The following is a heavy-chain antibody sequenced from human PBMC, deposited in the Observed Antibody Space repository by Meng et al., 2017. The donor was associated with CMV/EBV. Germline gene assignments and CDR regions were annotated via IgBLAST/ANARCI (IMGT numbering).Heavy chain of an antibody. D-gene: IGHD3-22*01. CDR1: GFTFSSYA. CDR2: ISGSGGST. J-gene: IGHJ6*02. V-gene: IGHV3-23*01. Sequence: GESLKISCAASGFTFSSYAMSWVRQAPGKGLEWVSAISGSGGSTYYADSVKGRFTISRDNSKNSLYLQMNSLRAEDTAVYYCARGDYYDSSGYYGYYYGMDVWGQGTTVTVSS. CDR3: ARGDYYDSSGYYGYYYGMDV.